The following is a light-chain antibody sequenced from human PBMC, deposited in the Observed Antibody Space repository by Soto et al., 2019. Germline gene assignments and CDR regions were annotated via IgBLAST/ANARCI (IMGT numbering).Light chain of an antibody. CDR2: GAS. CDR3: QQYVNSRWT. J-gene: IGKJ1*01. CDR1: QSVSSSF. Sequence: EVVLTQSPATLSVSPGERATLSCRASQSVSSSFLAWYQQKPGQAPRLLIYGASRRATDIPDRFSGSGSGTDFTLTISRLEPEDFAVYYCQQYVNSRWTFGQGTKVDIK. V-gene: IGKV3-20*01.